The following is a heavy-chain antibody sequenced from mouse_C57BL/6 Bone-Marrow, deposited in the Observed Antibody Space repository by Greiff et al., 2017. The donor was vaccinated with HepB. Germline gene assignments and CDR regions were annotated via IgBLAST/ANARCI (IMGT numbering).Heavy chain of an antibody. CDR3: ASPITTVVGYFDV. D-gene: IGHD1-1*01. CDR2: IDPSDSYT. V-gene: IGHV1-69*01. Sequence: QVQLQQSGAELVMPGASVKLSCKASGYTFTSYWMHWVKQRPGQGLEWIGEIDPSDSYTNYNKKFKGKSTLTVDKSSSTAYMQLSSLTSEDSAVYYCASPITTVVGYFDVWGTGTTVTVSS. CDR1: GYTFTSYW. J-gene: IGHJ1*03.